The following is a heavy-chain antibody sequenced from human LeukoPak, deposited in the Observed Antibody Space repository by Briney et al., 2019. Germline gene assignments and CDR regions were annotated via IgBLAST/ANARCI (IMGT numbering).Heavy chain of an antibody. Sequence: GGSLRLSCAASGFMFSDYYIFWIRQAPGKGLEWVSYISSSGRTIYYADSVKGRFTVSRDNAKNSLDVQMNSLRAEDTAVYYCARGSRPTTSFQYYYYGMDVWGQGTTVTVSS. J-gene: IGHJ6*02. CDR3: ARGSRPTTSFQYYYYGMDV. D-gene: IGHD4-11*01. CDR2: ISSSGRTI. V-gene: IGHV3-11*01. CDR1: GFMFSDYY.